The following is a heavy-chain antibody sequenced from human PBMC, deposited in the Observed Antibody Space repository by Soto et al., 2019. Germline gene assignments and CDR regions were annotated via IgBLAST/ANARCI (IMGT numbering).Heavy chain of an antibody. CDR1: GYTFTSYG. J-gene: IGHJ4*02. D-gene: IGHD4-17*01. CDR2: ISAYNGNT. Sequence: QVQLVQSGAEVKKPGASVKVSCKASGYTFTSYGISWVRQAPGQGLEWMGWISAYNGNTNYAQKLQGRVTMTTDTSTSTAYMELRSLRSDDTAVYYCARDLTAGFYGESPRYFDYWGQGTLVTVSS. CDR3: ARDLTAGFYGESPRYFDY. V-gene: IGHV1-18*04.